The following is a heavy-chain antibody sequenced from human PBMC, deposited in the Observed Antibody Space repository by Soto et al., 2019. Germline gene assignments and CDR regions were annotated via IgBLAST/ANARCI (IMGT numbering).Heavy chain of an antibody. Sequence: GGSLRLSCAASGFTFSSYSMNWVRQAPGKGLEWVSSISSSSSYIYYADSVKGRFTISRDNAKNSLYLQMNSLRAEDTAVYYCARRSSGLYYFDYWGQGTLVTVSS. CDR2: ISSSSSYI. D-gene: IGHD6-19*01. V-gene: IGHV3-21*01. J-gene: IGHJ4*02. CDR1: GFTFSSYS. CDR3: ARRSSGLYYFDY.